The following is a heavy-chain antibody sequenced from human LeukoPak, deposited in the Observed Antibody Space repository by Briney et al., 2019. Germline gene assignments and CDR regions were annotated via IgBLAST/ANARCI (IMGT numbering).Heavy chain of an antibody. V-gene: IGHV1-46*01. CDR2: INPSGGST. J-gene: IGHJ4*02. CDR1: GYTFTSYY. Sequence: ASVKVSCKASGYTFTSYYMHWVRQAPGQGLEWMGLINPSGGSTSYAQKFQGRVSMTRDMSTSTVYMELSSLRSEDTAVYYCAREGGIDYYDSNGYSTSSFDYWGQGTLVTVSS. D-gene: IGHD3-22*01. CDR3: AREGGIDYYDSNGYSTSSFDY.